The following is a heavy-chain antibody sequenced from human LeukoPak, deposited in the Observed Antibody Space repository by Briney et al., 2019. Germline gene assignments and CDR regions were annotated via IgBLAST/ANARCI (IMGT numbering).Heavy chain of an antibody. J-gene: IGHJ4*02. CDR1: GLTFSSHA. CDR3: ASDQRYAFDY. D-gene: IGHD3-9*01. V-gene: IGHV3-48*02. Sequence: TGGSLRLSCSASGLTFSSHAMHWVRQAPGKGLEWVSNIRTSAEGANYAYYADSVKGRVTISRDDAKNTLYLNMNSLRDDDTAVYYCASDQRYAFDYWGQGILVTVSS. CDR2: IRTSAEGANYA.